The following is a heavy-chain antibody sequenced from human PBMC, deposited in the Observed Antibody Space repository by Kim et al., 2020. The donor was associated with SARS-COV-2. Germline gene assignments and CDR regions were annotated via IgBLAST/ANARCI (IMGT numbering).Heavy chain of an antibody. CDR1: GGSINSSSYY. D-gene: IGHD3-10*01. CDR2: IYYSGST. CDR3: ASRVYYYGSGGVDY. J-gene: IGHJ4*01. Sequence: SETLSLTCTVSGGSINSSSYYWGWIRQPPGKGLEWIGSIYYSGSTYYNPSLKSRVTISVDTSKNQFSLKLSSVTAADTAVHYCASRVYYYGSGGVDYWG. V-gene: IGHV4-39*01.